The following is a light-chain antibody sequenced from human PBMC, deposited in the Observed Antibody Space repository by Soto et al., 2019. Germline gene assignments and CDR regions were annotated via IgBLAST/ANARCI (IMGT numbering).Light chain of an antibody. CDR3: HSFDSSLSGWV. J-gene: IGLJ3*02. V-gene: IGLV1-40*01. CDR2: SDN. CDR1: SSNIGAGYD. Sequence: QSVLTQPPSVSGAPGQRVTISCTGSSSNIGAGYDVHWYQQLPGTAAKLLIYSDNSRPSGVPDRFSGSKSGTSASLAITGLQAEDEADYYCHSFDSSLSGWVFGGGTKLNVL.